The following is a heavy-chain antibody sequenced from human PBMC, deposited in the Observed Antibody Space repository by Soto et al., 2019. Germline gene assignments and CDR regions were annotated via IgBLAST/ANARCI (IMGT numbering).Heavy chain of an antibody. V-gene: IGHV3-30*18. J-gene: IGHJ2*01. CDR3: VKDPSSGYTRCYFDF. D-gene: IGHD3-22*01. CDR2: ISHDGGNE. CDR1: GFSFSTYG. Sequence: QVHLEESGGGVVQPGRSLRLSCAASGFSFSTYGMHWVRQAPGKGLEWVAVISHDGGNEYYADSVKGRFTISRDSSKNTVYLQMNNVRAEDTAVYYCVKDPSSGYTRCYFDFWGLGTLVTVSS.